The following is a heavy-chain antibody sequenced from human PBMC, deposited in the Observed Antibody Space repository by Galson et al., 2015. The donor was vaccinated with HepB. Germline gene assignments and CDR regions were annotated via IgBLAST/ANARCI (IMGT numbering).Heavy chain of an antibody. CDR1: GFTFSRFSSYS. J-gene: IGHJ4*02. V-gene: IGHV3-7*03. CDR3: ARPYSSSWYSALSLGY. Sequence: SLRLSCAASGFTFSRFSSYSMSWVRQAPGKGLERVANIGQDGREIYYVDSVKGRFTISRDNAKNSLYLQMNTLRAEDTAVYYCARPYSSSWYSALSLGYWGQGTLVAVSS. CDR2: IGQDGREI. D-gene: IGHD6-13*01.